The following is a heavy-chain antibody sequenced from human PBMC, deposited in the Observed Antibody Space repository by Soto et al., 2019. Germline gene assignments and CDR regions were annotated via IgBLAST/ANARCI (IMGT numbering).Heavy chain of an antibody. CDR3: ARRGGLVAEAFDI. Sequence: EVQLVESGGGLVQPGGSLKLSCAASGFTFSASALHWVRQSSGKGPEWVGHIKNKADNYATTYGASVNGRFIVSRDDSMTVTYRHMSSLRTDVTAVYYCARRGGLVAEAFDIWDEGTRVTVSS. CDR1: GFTFSASA. D-gene: IGHD2-15*01. J-gene: IGHJ3*02. V-gene: IGHV3-73*01. CDR2: IKNKADNYAT.